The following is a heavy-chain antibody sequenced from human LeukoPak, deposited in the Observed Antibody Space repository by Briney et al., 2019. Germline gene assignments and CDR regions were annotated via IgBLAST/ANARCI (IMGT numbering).Heavy chain of an antibody. V-gene: IGHV3-30*04. CDR2: ISYDGSNK. CDR1: GFTFSSYA. D-gene: IGHD5-18*01. CDR3: ARVRGYRRVLDAFDI. J-gene: IGHJ3*02. Sequence: SLRLSCAASGFTFSSYAMHWVRQAPGKGLEWVAVISYDGSNKYYADSVKGRFTISRDNSKNTLYLQMNSLRAEDTAVYYCARVRGYRRVLDAFDIWGQGTMVTVSS.